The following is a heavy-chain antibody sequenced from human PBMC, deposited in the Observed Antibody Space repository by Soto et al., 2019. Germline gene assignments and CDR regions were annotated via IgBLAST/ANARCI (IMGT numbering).Heavy chain of an antibody. Sequence: GESLKISCKGSGYSFAGYWITWVRQEPGKGLEWMGRIDPSDSQTYYSPSFRGHVTISVAKSITTVFLQWSSLRASDTAMYYCARQIYDSDTGPNFQYYFDSWGQGTPVTVSS. CDR1: GYSFAGYW. D-gene: IGHD3-22*01. CDR3: ARQIYDSDTGPNFQYYFDS. J-gene: IGHJ4*02. V-gene: IGHV5-10-1*01. CDR2: IDPSDSQT.